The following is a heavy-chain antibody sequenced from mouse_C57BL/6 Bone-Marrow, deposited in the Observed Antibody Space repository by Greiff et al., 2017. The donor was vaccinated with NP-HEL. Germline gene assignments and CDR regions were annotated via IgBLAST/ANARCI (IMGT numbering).Heavy chain of an antibody. CDR1: GFTFSSYT. Sequence: EVKLVESGGGLVKPGGSLKLSCAASGFTFSSYTMSWVRQTPEKRLEWVATISGGGGNTYYPDSVKGRFTISRDNATNTLYLQMCIRRSEDTALYYCARKGHFDYWGQGTTLTVSS. J-gene: IGHJ2*01. V-gene: IGHV5-9*01. D-gene: IGHD3-3*01. CDR3: ARKGHFDY. CDR2: ISGGGGNT.